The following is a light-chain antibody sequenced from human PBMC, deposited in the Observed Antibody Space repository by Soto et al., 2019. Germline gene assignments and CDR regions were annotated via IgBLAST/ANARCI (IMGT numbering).Light chain of an antibody. CDR1: QTVRTY. CDR2: DAS. CDR3: LQRTDLPVS. Sequence: EIVLTQSPATLSLSPGERATLSCRASQTVRTYLAWYQQRPGQAPRLVINDASNRAPGIPDRFSGSGAGTDFTLTISSLKPVYFAVYYCLQRTDLPVSCGVGTKVYIK. J-gene: IGKJ4*01. V-gene: IGKV3-11*01.